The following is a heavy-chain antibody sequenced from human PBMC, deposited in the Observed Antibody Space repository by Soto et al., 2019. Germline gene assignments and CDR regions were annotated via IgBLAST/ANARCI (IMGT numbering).Heavy chain of an antibody. CDR3: ARGGGYCSGGSCSGAFDI. CDR1: GFTFSSYD. V-gene: IGHV3-13*01. J-gene: IGHJ3*02. Sequence: EVQLVESGGGVVQPGGSLRLSCAASGFTFSSYDMHWVRQATGKGLEWVSAIGTAGDTYNPGSVKGRFTISRENAKNSLYLQMNSLRAEDTAVYYCARGGGYCSGGSCSGAFDIWGKGTMVTVSS. CDR2: IGTAGDT. D-gene: IGHD2-15*01.